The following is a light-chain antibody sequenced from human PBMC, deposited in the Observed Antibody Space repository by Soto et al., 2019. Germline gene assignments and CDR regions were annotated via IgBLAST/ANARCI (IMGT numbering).Light chain of an antibody. CDR3: QQYNTYPYS. CDR1: QRLSYW. CDR2: QGS. V-gene: IGKV1-5*03. J-gene: IGKJ2*01. Sequence: DIQMTQSPSTLSASVGDSVTITCRARQRLSYWLAWYQQKPGKAPKLLIYQGSHLQSGVPSRFSGSGSGSEFTLSISGLQPDDFATYYCQQYNTYPYSFGQGTKLEIK.